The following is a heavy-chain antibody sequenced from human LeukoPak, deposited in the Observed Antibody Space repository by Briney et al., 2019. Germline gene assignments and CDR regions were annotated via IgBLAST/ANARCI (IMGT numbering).Heavy chain of an antibody. CDR1: GGSFSGYY. D-gene: IGHD6-13*01. V-gene: IGHV4-34*01. CDR2: INHSGST. J-gene: IGHJ4*02. CDR3: ARGLGSSSWYPHDY. Sequence: PSETLSLTCAVYGGSFSGYYWSWIRQPPGKGLEWIGEINHSGSTNYNPSLKSRVTISVDTSKNQFSLKLSSVTAADTAVYYCARGLGSSSWYPHDYWGQGTLVTVSS.